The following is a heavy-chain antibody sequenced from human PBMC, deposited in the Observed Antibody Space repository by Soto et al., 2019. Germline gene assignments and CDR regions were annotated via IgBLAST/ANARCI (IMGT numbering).Heavy chain of an antibody. D-gene: IGHD3-22*01. CDR1: VFTFSPSS. Sequence: SLSRSWAASVFTFSPSSLSWVRQTPGQGLEWVSSISGSPSSTYYADSVKGRFTISRDNSKKTLFLQMSSLRAEDTAVYYGAKDGYDSSGDLYYVDHWGQGTPVTVSS. CDR2: ISGSPSST. V-gene: IGHV3-23*01. CDR3: AKDGYDSSGDLYYVDH. J-gene: IGHJ4*02.